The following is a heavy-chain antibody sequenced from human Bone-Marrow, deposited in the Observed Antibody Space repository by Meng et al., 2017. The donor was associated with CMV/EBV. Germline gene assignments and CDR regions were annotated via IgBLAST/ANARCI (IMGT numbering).Heavy chain of an antibody. CDR2: ISSSSSYI. V-gene: IGHV3-21*01. CDR3: ARDGAYCSSTSCQSYYYYGMDV. J-gene: IGHJ6*02. CDR1: GFTFSSYS. Sequence: GESLKISCAASGFTFSSYSMNWVRQAPGKGLEWVSSISSSSSYIYYADSVKGRFTISRDNAKNSLYLQMNSLRAEDTAVYYCARDGAYCSSTSCQSYYYYGMDVWGRGTLVTVSS. D-gene: IGHD2-2*01.